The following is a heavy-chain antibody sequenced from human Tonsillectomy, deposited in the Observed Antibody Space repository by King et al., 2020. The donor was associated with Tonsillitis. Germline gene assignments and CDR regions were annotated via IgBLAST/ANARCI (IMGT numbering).Heavy chain of an antibody. Sequence: VQLVESGGGVVQPGRSLRLSGAASGFTFSSYGMHWVRQAPGKGLEWVAVISYDGSNKYYADSVKGRFTISRDNSKNTLYLQMNSLRAEDTAVYYCAKDPDTVTTFLGWFDPWGQGTLVTVSS. CDR1: GFTFSSYG. D-gene: IGHD4-17*01. CDR2: ISYDGSNK. CDR3: AKDPDTVTTFLGWFDP. J-gene: IGHJ5*02. V-gene: IGHV3-30*18.